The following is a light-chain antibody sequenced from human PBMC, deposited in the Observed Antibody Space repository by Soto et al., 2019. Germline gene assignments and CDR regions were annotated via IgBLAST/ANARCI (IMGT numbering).Light chain of an antibody. J-gene: IGKJ2*01. V-gene: IGKV1-17*01. CDR3: LQHNSYPYT. CDR1: QGIRND. CDR2: AAS. Sequence: GDRVTLTCRATQGIRNDVVWYQQKPGKAPKRLIYAASRLQSGVPSRFSGSGSGTDFTLTISSLQPEDFATYFCLQHNSYPYTFGQGTKLEIK.